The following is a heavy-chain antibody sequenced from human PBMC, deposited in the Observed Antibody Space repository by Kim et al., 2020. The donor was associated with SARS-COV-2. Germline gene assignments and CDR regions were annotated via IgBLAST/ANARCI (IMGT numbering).Heavy chain of an antibody. CDR2: TYYRSKWFN. J-gene: IGHJ4*02. D-gene: IGHD6-13*01. CDR1: GDSVSSNSAA. Sequence: SQTLSLTCAISGDSVSSNSAAWNWIRQSPSRGLEWLGRTYYRSKWFNDYAVSVISRISIDPDTSKNQFSLHLNSVTPEDTAVYYCARARAAGGQRIFDYWGQGTLVTVSS. V-gene: IGHV6-1*01. CDR3: ARARAAGGQRIFDY.